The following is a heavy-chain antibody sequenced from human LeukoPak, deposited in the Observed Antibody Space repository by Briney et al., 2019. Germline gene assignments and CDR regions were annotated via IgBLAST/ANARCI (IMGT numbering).Heavy chain of an antibody. CDR2: IYYSEST. J-gene: IGHJ5*02. V-gene: IGHV4-59*01. CDR1: GGSISSYY. D-gene: IGHD6-19*01. Sequence: SETLSLTCTVSGGSISSYYWSWIRQPPGKGLEWIGYIYYSESTNYNPSLKSRVTISVDTSKNQFSLKLSSVTAADTAVYYCARGASGWSFNWFDPWGQGTLVTVSS. CDR3: ARGASGWSFNWFDP.